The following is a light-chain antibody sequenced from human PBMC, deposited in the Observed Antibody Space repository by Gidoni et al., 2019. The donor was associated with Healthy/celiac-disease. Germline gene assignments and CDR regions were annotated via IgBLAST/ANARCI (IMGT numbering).Light chain of an antibody. CDR3: QQIYWTPLT. Sequence: DIQMTQSPASLSSSVGDRVTITCRASQSSSSYLDWYQRKPGKAPKLLIYAASSLQGGVPSRFSGSGSQTSFTLTITSLLPEVFATYYCQQIYWTPLTFGEGTRVGIK. CDR1: QSSSSY. V-gene: IGKV1-39*01. J-gene: IGKJ4*01. CDR2: AAS.